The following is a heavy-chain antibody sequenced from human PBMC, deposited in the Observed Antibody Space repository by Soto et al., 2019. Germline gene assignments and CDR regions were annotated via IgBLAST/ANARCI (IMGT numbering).Heavy chain of an antibody. CDR1: GGSTSSDY. D-gene: IGHD2-2*01. Sequence: QVQLLEAGPGLVRPSETLSLTCTVSGGSTSSDYWSWIRQPPGKGLEYIGHIYNSGTNNYNPSLKNRVTISADTYKTQVSLKLGSVTAADTAVYYCARGRHCISSHCSGYPNLWFDPWGQGTLVTVSS. CDR3: ARGRHCISSHCSGYPNLWFDP. V-gene: IGHV4-59*13. J-gene: IGHJ5*02. CDR2: IYNSGTN.